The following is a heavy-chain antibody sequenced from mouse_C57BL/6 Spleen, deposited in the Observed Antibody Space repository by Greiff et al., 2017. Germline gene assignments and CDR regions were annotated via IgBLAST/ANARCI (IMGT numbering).Heavy chain of an antibody. Sequence: VQLQQSGPELVKPGASVKISCKASGYAFSSSWMNWVKQRPGKGLEWIGRIYPGDGDTNYNGKFKGKATLTADKSSSTAYMQLSSLTSEDSAVYFCARETYYSNYAAMDYWGQGTSVTVCS. D-gene: IGHD2-5*01. CDR2: IYPGDGDT. CDR3: ARETYYSNYAAMDY. J-gene: IGHJ4*01. V-gene: IGHV1-82*01. CDR1: GYAFSSSW.